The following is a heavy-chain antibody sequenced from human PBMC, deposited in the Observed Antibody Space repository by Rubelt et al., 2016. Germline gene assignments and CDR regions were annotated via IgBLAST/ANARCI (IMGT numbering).Heavy chain of an antibody. J-gene: IGHJ4*02. CDR3: ANRKDFDY. Sequence: EVQLVESGGGLVQPGRSLRLSCAASGFTFDDYAMSWVRQAPGKGLEWVSAFSGSGGSTYYADSVKGRFTISRDKSKNTLYLQMNSLRAEDTAVYYCANRKDFDYWGQGTLVTVSS. CDR2: FSGSGGST. V-gene: IGHV3-23*04. CDR1: GFTFDDYA.